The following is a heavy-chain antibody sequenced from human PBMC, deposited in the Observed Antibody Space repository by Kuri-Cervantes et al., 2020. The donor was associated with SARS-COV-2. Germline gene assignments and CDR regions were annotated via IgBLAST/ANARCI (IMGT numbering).Heavy chain of an antibody. CDR2: IYPGDSDT. D-gene: IGHD3-3*01. Sequence: GESLKISCKGSGYSFTSYWIGWVRQMPGKGLEWMGIIYPGDSDTRYSPSFQGQVTISADKSISTAYLQWSSLKASDTAMYYCARSSPMLGYDFWSGYYIGWFDPWGQGTLVTVSS. CDR1: GYSFTSYW. CDR3: ARSSPMLGYDFWSGYYIGWFDP. J-gene: IGHJ5*02. V-gene: IGHV5-51*01.